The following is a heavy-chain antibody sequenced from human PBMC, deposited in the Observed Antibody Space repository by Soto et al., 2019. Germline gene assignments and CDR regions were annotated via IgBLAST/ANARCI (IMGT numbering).Heavy chain of an antibody. V-gene: IGHV5-10-1*01. CDR3: ARVRVSAFYDSWFES. CDR2: IDPGDSYI. D-gene: IGHD3-10*01. J-gene: IGHJ5*01. CDR1: GYGFTTYL. Sequence: GASLKISCHGSGYGFTTYLLSWVRQMPGKGLEWMRRIDPGDSYINYSPSFEGLVTISVDNSFSTAYLPFHSLMASDTAIYYCARVRVSAFYDSWFESWGKGTLVTFSS.